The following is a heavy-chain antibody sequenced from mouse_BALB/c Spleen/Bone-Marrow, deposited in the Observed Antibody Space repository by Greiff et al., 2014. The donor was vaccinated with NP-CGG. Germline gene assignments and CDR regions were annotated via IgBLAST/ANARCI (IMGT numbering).Heavy chain of an antibody. D-gene: IGHD1-1*01. J-gene: IGHJ3*01. V-gene: IGHV1-7*01. CDR2: INPSTDYT. CDR3: ARRAYGGSYGFAY. CDR1: GYTFTSYW. Sequence: VQLQQSGAELAKPGASLKMSCKASGYTFTSYWMHWVKRRPGQGLEWIGYINPSTDYTEYNQKFKDKATLTADKSSSTAFMQLSSLTSEDSAVYYCARRAYGGSYGFAYWGQGTLVTVSA.